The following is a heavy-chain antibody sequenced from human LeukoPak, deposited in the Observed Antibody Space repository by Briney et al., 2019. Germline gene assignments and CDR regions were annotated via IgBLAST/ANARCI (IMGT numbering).Heavy chain of an antibody. CDR2: IYTSGTT. CDR1: GGPINGYY. Sequence: PSETLSLTCTVSGGPINGYYWTWIRQPAGKGLEWIGRIYTSGTTNYNPSIKRRVTMSVDTSKNQFSLKLSSVTAADTAVYYCARTTVTTGGFDYWGQGTLVTVSS. CDR3: ARTTVTTGGFDY. D-gene: IGHD4-17*01. J-gene: IGHJ4*02. V-gene: IGHV4-4*07.